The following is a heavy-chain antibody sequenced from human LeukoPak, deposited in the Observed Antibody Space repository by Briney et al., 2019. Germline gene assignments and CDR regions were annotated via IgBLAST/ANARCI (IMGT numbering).Heavy chain of an antibody. CDR3: ARVRNYYGSGNNWFDP. V-gene: IGHV1-18*01. J-gene: IGHJ5*02. D-gene: IGHD3-10*01. CDR2: ISAYNGNT. Sequence: ASVKVSCKASGYTFTSYGISWVRQAPGQGLEWMGWISAYNGNTNYAQKLQGRVTMTTDTSTSTAYMELRSLRSDDTAVYYCARVRNYYGSGNNWFDPWGQGTLVTDSS. CDR1: GYTFTSYG.